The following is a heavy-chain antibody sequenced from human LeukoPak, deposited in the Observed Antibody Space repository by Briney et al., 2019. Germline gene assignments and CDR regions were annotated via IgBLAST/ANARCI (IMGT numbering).Heavy chain of an antibody. Sequence: GGSLRLSCAASGFTFSSYWMSWVRQAPGKGLEWVADIKEDGSEKYYVDSVKGRFTISRDNAKNSLYLQMNNLRAEDTAVYYCALTPDYYGSGSFDYWGQGTLVTVSS. V-gene: IGHV3-7*01. CDR2: IKEDGSEK. CDR3: ALTPDYYGSGSFDY. CDR1: GFTFSSYW. D-gene: IGHD3-10*01. J-gene: IGHJ4*02.